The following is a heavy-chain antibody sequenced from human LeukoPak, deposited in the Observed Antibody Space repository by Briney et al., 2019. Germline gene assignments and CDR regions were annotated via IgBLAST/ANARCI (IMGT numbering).Heavy chain of an antibody. D-gene: IGHD2/OR15-2a*01. CDR2: INTDGSTT. J-gene: IGHJ4*02. Sequence: GGSLRLSCAASGFTFSNDWMHWVRQAPGKGLVWVSCINTDGSTTTYADTVKGRFTISRDNAKNTLYLQMNSLRVEDTAVYYCARSRGGFYHYWGQGTLVTVSS. V-gene: IGHV3-74*01. CDR1: GFTFSNDW. CDR3: ARSRGGFYHY.